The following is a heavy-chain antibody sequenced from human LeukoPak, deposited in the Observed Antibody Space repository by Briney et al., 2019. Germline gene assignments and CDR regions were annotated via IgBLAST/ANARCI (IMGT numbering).Heavy chain of an antibody. CDR3: ARHGSSWDFDY. CDR1: GFTFSSYG. V-gene: IGHV3-48*04. J-gene: IGHJ4*02. Sequence: GGSLRLSCAASGFTFSSYGMHWVRQAPGKGLEWVSYITSSDYTIYYSDSVKGRFTISRDNAKNSLYLQVNSLRAEDSAVYYCARHGSSWDFDYWGQGTLVTVSS. D-gene: IGHD6-13*01. CDR2: ITSSDYTI.